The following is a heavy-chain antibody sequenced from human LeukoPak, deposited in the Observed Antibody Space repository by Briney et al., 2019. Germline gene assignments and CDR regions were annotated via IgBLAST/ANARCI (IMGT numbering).Heavy chain of an antibody. CDR1: GGTFSSYA. D-gene: IGHD5-18*01. CDR2: IIPILGIA. V-gene: IGHV1-69*04. J-gene: IGHJ3*02. CDR3: AMRGRGYSYGSSSDAFDI. Sequence: SVKVSCKASGGTFSSYAISWVRQAPGQGLEWMGRIIPILGIASYAQKFQGRVTITADKSTSTAYMELSSLRSEDTAVYYCAMRGRGYSYGSSSDAFDIWGQGTMVTVSS.